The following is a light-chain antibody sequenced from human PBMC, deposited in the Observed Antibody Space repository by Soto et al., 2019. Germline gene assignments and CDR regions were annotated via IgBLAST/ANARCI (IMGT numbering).Light chain of an antibody. CDR1: SNDVGTYNL. Sequence: QSALTQPASVSGSPGQSITISCTGISNDVGTYNLVSWYQHHQGKAPKLIIYDASKRPSGVPNRSSGSKSGNTASLTISGLHAEDEADYYCCSYGRSGLFGGGTKDTVL. CDR3: CSYGRSGL. CDR2: DAS. V-gene: IGLV2-23*01. J-gene: IGLJ2*01.